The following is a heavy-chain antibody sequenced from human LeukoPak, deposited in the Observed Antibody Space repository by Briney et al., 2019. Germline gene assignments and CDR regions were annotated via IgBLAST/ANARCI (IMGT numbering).Heavy chain of an antibody. CDR1: EFTFSSYA. D-gene: IGHD6-19*01. CDR3: ARVASSGWRDGMDV. Sequence: GGSLRLSCAASEFTFSSYAMHLVRQAPGKGLEWVAVISYDGSNKYYADSVKGRFTISRDNSKNTLYLQMNSLRAEDTAVYYCARVASSGWRDGMDVWGQGTTVTVSS. V-gene: IGHV3-30-3*01. CDR2: ISYDGSNK. J-gene: IGHJ6*02.